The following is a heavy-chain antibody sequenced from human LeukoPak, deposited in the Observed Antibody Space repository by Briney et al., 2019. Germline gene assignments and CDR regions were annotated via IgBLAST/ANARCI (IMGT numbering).Heavy chain of an antibody. CDR2: MNPNSGNT. CDR3: ARVGWELPDAFDI. CDR1: GYTFTSYD. V-gene: IGHV1-8*01. Sequence: ASVKVSCKASGYTFTSYDINRVRQATGQGLEWMGWMNPNSGNTGYAQKFQGRVTMARNTSISTAYMELSSLRSEDTAVYYCARVGWELPDAFDIWGQGTMVTVSS. D-gene: IGHD1-26*01. J-gene: IGHJ3*02.